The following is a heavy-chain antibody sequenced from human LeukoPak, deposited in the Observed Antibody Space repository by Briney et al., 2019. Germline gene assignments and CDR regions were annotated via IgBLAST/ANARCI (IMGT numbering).Heavy chain of an antibody. CDR3: AKGSSSGWPSRDYFNY. CDR2: ISVSGAST. D-gene: IGHD6-19*01. CDR1: GFTFRSFW. V-gene: IGHV3-23*01. Sequence: PGGSLRLSCAASGFTFRSFWMHWVRQAPGKGLEWVSAISVSGASTYYADSVKGRFTISRDNSENTLYLQMNSLRAEDTAVYYCAKGSSSGWPSRDYFNYWGQGTLVTVSS. J-gene: IGHJ4*02.